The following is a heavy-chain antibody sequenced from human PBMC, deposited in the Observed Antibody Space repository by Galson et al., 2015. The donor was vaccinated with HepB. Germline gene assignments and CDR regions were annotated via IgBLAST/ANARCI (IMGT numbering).Heavy chain of an antibody. CDR1: GYTFTSYA. V-gene: IGHV1-3*01. CDR3: ARVSGSYHGFDY. D-gene: IGHD1-26*01. Sequence: SVKVSCKASGYTFTSYAMHWVRQAPGQRLEWMGWINAGNGNTKYSQKFQGRVTITRDTSASTAYMELSSLRSEDTAVYYCARVSGSYHGFDYWGQGTLVTVYS. CDR2: INAGNGNT. J-gene: IGHJ4*02.